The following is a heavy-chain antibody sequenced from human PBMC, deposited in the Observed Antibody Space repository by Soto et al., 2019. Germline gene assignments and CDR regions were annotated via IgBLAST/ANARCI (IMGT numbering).Heavy chain of an antibody. Sequence: QVQLVQSGGEVKKPGASVKVSCKASGYTFTNYGISWVRQAPGQGLEWMGWINVYNGNTKNAQKVQGRVTMTTDTTTSTAYMELRSLISDDTPVYYCARGVGSGSYYNQYNWFDPWGQGPLVTVSS. V-gene: IGHV1-18*01. CDR1: GYTFTNYG. CDR2: INVYNGNT. D-gene: IGHD3-10*01. CDR3: ARGVGSGSYYNQYNWFDP. J-gene: IGHJ5*02.